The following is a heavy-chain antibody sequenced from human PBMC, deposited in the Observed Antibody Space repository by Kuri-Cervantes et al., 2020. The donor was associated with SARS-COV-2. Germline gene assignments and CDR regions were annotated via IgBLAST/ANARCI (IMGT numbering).Heavy chain of an antibody. D-gene: IGHD3-10*01. CDR3: ARDFRRGVRGPSDY. V-gene: IGHV3-48*03. J-gene: IGHJ4*02. CDR2: ISVTASTI. CDR1: GFTFHTYE. Sequence: GESLKISCEGSGFTFHTYEMNWVRQAPGKGLEWISYISVTASTIYYADSVKGRFTVSRDNAKNSLYLQMNSLRAEDTAVYYCARDFRRGVRGPSDYWGQGTLVTVSS.